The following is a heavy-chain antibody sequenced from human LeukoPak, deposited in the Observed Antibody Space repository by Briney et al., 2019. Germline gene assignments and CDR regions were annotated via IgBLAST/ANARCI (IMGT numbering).Heavy chain of an antibody. J-gene: IGHJ3*02. CDR1: GGSISSSSYY. D-gene: IGHD3-3*01. Sequence: SETLSLTCTVSGGSISSSSYYWGWIRQPPGKGLEWIGSIYYSGSTYYNPSLKSRVTISVDTSKNQFSLKLSSVTTADTAVYYCARHLTYYDFWNGYPPGAFDIWGQGTMVTVSS. V-gene: IGHV4-39*01. CDR3: ARHLTYYDFWNGYPPGAFDI. CDR2: IYYSGST.